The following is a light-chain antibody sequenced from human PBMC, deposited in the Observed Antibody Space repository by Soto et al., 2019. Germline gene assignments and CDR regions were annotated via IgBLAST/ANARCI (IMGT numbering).Light chain of an antibody. Sequence: DIVMTQSPDSLAVSLGERATINCKSSQSILYRSNNKNYLAWYQQKPGQPPKLLIYWASTRESGVPDRFSGRGSGTDFTLTISSLQAEDVAVYYCQQYYSIPFTFGPGTKVDLK. CDR2: WAS. CDR1: QSILYRSNNKNY. CDR3: QQYYSIPFT. J-gene: IGKJ3*01. V-gene: IGKV4-1*01.